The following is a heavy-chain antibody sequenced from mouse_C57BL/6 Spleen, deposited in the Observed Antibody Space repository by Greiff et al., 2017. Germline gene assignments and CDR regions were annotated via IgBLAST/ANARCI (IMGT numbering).Heavy chain of an antibody. CDR1: GFTFSSYA. CDR3: TRGPYDYLFAY. D-gene: IGHD2-4*01. J-gene: IGHJ3*01. Sequence: EVKLVESGEGLVKPGGSLKLSCAASGFTFSSYAMSWVRQTPEKRLEWVAYISSGGDYIYYADTVKGRFTISRDNARNALYLQMSSLKSEDTAMYYCTRGPYDYLFAYWGQGTLVTVSA. V-gene: IGHV5-9-1*02. CDR2: ISSGGDYI.